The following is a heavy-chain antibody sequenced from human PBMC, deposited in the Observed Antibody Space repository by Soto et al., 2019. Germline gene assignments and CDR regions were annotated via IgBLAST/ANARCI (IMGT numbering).Heavy chain of an antibody. D-gene: IGHD3-22*01. V-gene: IGHV4-59*01. Sequence: PSETLSLTXTVSGGSISSYYWSWIRQPPGKGLEWIGYIYYSGSTNYNPSLKSRVTISVDTSKNQFSLKLSSVTAADTAVYYCARIALHKHYDSSGKDNAFDIWGQGTMVTVSS. CDR1: GGSISSYY. CDR2: IYYSGST. J-gene: IGHJ3*02. CDR3: ARIALHKHYDSSGKDNAFDI.